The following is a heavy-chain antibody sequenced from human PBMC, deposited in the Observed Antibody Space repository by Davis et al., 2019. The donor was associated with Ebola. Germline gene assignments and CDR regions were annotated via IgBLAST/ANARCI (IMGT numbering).Heavy chain of an antibody. CDR1: GDTLSSYA. V-gene: IGHV1-69*13. CDR3: AHLGPQRYCSGGGCHGYLDY. J-gene: IGHJ4*02. Sequence: SVKVSCKAVGDTLSSYAMTWVRQAPGQGLEWMGGIIHVFRTATYAQKFQGRVTITADESTRTAYMELDGLISEDTAVYYCAHLGPQRYCSGGGCHGYLDYWGQGTLVTVSS. D-gene: IGHD2-15*01. CDR2: IIHVFRTA.